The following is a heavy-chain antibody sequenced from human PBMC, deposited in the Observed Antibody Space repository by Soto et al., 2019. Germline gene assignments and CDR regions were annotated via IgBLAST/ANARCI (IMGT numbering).Heavy chain of an antibody. J-gene: IGHJ6*02. CDR2: IYPGDSDT. V-gene: IGHV5-51*01. D-gene: IGHD3-10*01. CDR3: ARLPGVRGVFDGFNV. Sequence: GESLKISCKGSGYSFAGYWIGWVRQMPGKGLDWMGVIYPGDSDTRYSPSFHGQVTISADKSISTAYLQWSSLKASDTAMYFCARLPGVRGVFDGFNVWGQGTTVTVSS. CDR1: GYSFAGYW.